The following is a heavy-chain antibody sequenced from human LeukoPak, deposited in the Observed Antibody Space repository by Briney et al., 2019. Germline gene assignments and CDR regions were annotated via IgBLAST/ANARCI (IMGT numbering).Heavy chain of an antibody. CDR2: IKSKTDGGTT. CDR3: TTRGGSFSIFDY. Sequence: KSGGSLRLSCAASGFTFSDAWISWVRQAPGKGLEWVGRIKSKTDGGTTDYAAPVKGRFTISRDDSKNTLYLQMNSLKTEDTAVYYCTTRGGSFSIFDYWGQGTLVTVSS. J-gene: IGHJ4*02. D-gene: IGHD1-26*01. V-gene: IGHV3-15*01. CDR1: GFTFSDAW.